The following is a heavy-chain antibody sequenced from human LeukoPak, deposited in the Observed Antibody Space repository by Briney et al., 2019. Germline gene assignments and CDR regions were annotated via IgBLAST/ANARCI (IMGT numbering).Heavy chain of an antibody. D-gene: IGHD6-13*01. CDR1: GGSISSYY. J-gene: IGHJ6*02. Sequence: SETLSLTCTVSGGSISSYYWSWSRQPPGKGLEWIGYIYYSGSTNYDPSLKSRVTISVDTSKNQFSLKLSSVTAADTAVYYCAREERYSSSWGRYYYYGMDVWGQGTTVTVSS. CDR3: AREERYSSSWGRYYYYGMDV. V-gene: IGHV4-59*12. CDR2: IYYSGST.